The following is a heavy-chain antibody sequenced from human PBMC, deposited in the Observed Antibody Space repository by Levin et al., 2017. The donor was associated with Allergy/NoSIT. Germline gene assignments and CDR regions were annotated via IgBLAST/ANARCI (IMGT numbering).Heavy chain of an antibody. Sequence: SVKVSCKASGGTFSSYAISWVRQAPGQGLEWMGGIIPIFGTANYAQKFQGRVTITADESTSTAYMELSSLRSEDTAVYYCASRTVVTDYYYYGMDVWGQGTTVTVSS. CDR3: ASRTVVTDYYYYGMDV. CDR2: IIPIFGTA. D-gene: IGHD4-23*01. V-gene: IGHV1-69*13. J-gene: IGHJ6*02. CDR1: GGTFSSYA.